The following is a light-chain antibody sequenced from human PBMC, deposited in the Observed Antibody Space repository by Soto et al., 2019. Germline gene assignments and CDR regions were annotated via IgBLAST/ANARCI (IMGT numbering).Light chain of an antibody. V-gene: IGKV3-11*01. J-gene: IGKJ5*01. CDR3: QQRSNWPH. CDR1: QSVSSY. Sequence: EIVLTQSPGTLSLSPGERATLSCRASQSVSSYLAWYQQKPGQAPSLLIYGASTRATGIPDRFSGSGSGTDSSLTISRLQPEDFAVYYCQQRSNWPHFGQGTRLEIK. CDR2: GAS.